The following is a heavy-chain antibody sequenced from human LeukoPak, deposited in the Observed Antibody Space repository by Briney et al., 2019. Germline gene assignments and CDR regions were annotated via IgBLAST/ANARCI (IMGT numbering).Heavy chain of an antibody. V-gene: IGHV5-51*01. CDR2: IYPGDSDT. Sequence: PGESLKISCKGSGYTFTNYWIAWVRQMPGKGLGWMGIIYPGDSDTRYSPSFQGQVTFSADKSINTAYLQWSSLKTSDTAMYYCARPGTVAAYFYYWGQGTLVTVSS. J-gene: IGHJ4*02. CDR1: GYTFTNYW. D-gene: IGHD6-19*01. CDR3: ARPGTVAAYFYY.